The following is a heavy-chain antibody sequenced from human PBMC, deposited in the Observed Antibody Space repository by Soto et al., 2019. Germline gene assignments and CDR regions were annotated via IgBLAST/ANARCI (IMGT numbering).Heavy chain of an antibody. CDR2: LYTGGST. CDR1: GFTVSSYY. J-gene: IGHJ6*04. Sequence: EVQVVESGGGLVQPGGSLRLSCAASGFTVSSYYMSWVRQAPGKGLEWVSVLYTGGSTYYADSVNGRFTISRHNSENTLYLQMNSLRVEDTAMYYCARGDLTDVWGKGTTVTVSS. CDR3: ARGDLTDV. V-gene: IGHV3-53*04.